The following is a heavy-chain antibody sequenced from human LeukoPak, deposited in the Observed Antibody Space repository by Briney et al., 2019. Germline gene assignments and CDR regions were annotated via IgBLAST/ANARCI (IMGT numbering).Heavy chain of an antibody. J-gene: IGHJ4*02. CDR2: INHSGST. V-gene: IGHV4-34*01. D-gene: IGHD3-3*01. CDR1: GGSFSGYY. CDR3: ARLTWPPNSFWSGYYGGFDY. Sequence: SETLSLTCAVYGGSFSGYYWSWIRQPPGKGLEWIGEINHSGSTNYNPSLKSRVTISVDTSKSQFSLKLSSVTAADTAVYYCARLTWPPNSFWSGYYGGFDYWGQGTLVTVSS.